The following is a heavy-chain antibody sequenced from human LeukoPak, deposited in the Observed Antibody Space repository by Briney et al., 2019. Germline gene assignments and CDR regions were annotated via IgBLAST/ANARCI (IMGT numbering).Heavy chain of an antibody. CDR3: AGRVYRGVMSRPFNY. V-gene: IGHV4-34*01. CDR2: INHSGST. Sequence: SETLSLTCAVYGGSFSGYYWSWIRQPPGKGLEWIGEINHSGSTNYNPSLKSRVTISVDTSKNQFSLKLSSVTAADTAVYYCAGRVYRGVMSRPFNYWGQGTLVTVSS. D-gene: IGHD3-10*01. J-gene: IGHJ4*02. CDR1: GGSFSGYY.